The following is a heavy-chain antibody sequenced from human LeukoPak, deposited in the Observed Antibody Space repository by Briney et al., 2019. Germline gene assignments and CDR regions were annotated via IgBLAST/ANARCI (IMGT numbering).Heavy chain of an antibody. D-gene: IGHD2-15*01. V-gene: IGHV4-34*01. Sequence: SETPSLTCAVYGGSLSGYYWNWIRQSPGKGLEWIGEINHSGTTNYNPSLKSRVTISVDTSKNQFSLRLTSVTAADTAVYYCARFPCSGDSCYSGIRAFDIWGQGTMVTVSS. CDR2: INHSGTT. CDR3: ARFPCSGDSCYSGIRAFDI. J-gene: IGHJ3*02. CDR1: GGSLSGYY.